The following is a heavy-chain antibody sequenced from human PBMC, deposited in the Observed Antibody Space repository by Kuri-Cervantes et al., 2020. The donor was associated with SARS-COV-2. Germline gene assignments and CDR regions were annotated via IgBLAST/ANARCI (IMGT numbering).Heavy chain of an antibody. J-gene: IGHJ6*02. V-gene: IGHV3-15*07. Sequence: LSLTCAASGFTFSNAWMNWVRQAPGKGLEWVGRIKSKTDGGTTDYAAPVKGRFTISRDDSKNTLYLQMNSLRAEDTAVYYCARSTWGSGHYYGMDVWGQGTTVTVSS. CDR3: ARSTWGSGHYYGMDV. CDR1: GFTFSNAW. CDR2: IKSKTDGGTT. D-gene: IGHD7-27*01.